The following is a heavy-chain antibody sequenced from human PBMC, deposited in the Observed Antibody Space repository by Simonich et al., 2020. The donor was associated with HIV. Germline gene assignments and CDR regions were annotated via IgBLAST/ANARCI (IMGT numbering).Heavy chain of an antibody. CDR3: ATVGLRDGYNYY. V-gene: IGHV1-69-2*01. D-gene: IGHD1-1*01. CDR1: GYTFTDYY. CDR2: VDPEQDET. Sequence: EVQLVQSGAEVKKPGATVKISCRVFGYTFTDYYIHWVQQVPGKGLEWIDLVDPEQDETIYAEKFQGRLTITADTSPDIAYMELSSLRSEDTAVYYCATVGLRDGYNYYWGQGTLITVSS. J-gene: IGHJ4*02.